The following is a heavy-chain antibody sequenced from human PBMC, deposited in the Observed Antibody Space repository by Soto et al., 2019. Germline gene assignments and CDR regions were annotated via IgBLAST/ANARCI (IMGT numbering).Heavy chain of an antibody. CDR3: AKSLYSSSSHYDY. Sequence: QVQLVESGGGVVQPGRSLRLSCAASGFTFSLYGMHWVRQAPGKGLEWVAVISYDGSDKYYSDSVKGRFTISRDNSKNTLYLQVNSLRAEDTAVYYCAKSLYSSSSHYDYWGQGTLVSVSS. D-gene: IGHD6-6*01. CDR2: ISYDGSDK. V-gene: IGHV3-30*18. J-gene: IGHJ4*02. CDR1: GFTFSLYG.